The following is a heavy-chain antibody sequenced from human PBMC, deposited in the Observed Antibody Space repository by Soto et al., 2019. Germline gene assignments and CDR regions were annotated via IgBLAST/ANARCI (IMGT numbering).Heavy chain of an antibody. CDR2: ISAYNGNT. V-gene: IGHV1-18*01. D-gene: IGHD3-9*01. CDR1: GYTFTSYG. Sequence: ASVKVSCKASGYTFTSYGISWVRQAPGQGLEWMGWISAYNGNTNYAQKLQGRVTMTTDTSTSTAYMELRSLRSDDTVVYYCARDLLRYFDWLLSFSQKADAFDIWGQGTMVTVSS. J-gene: IGHJ3*02. CDR3: ARDLLRYFDWLLSFSQKADAFDI.